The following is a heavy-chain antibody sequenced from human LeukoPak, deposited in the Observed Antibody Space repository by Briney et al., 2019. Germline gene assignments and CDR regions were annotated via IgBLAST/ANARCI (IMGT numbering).Heavy chain of an antibody. J-gene: IGHJ4*02. D-gene: IGHD3-22*01. Sequence: SETLSLTCTVSGDSISSSRSYWGWIRQPPGKGLEWIGYIYYSGSTNYNPSLKSRVTISVDTSKDQFYLKLSSLTAADTAVYYCARRDDSSGYHKIFDYWGPGTLVTVSS. CDR3: ARRDDSSGYHKIFDY. CDR1: GDSISSSRSY. V-gene: IGHV4-61*05. CDR2: IYYSGST.